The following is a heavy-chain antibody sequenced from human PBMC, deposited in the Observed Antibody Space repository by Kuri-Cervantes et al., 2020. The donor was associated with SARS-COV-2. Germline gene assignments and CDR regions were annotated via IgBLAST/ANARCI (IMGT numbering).Heavy chain of an antibody. CDR2: ISSSSSTI. CDR1: GYTFSSYS. Sequence: GESLKISCAASGYTFSSYSMNWVRQAPGKGLEWVSYISSSSSTIYYADSVKGRFTISRDNSKNTLYLQMNSLRAEDTAVYYCAKDGGSYSFSSAYGMDVWGQGTTVTVSS. V-gene: IGHV3-48*01. J-gene: IGHJ6*02. CDR3: AKDGGSYSFSSAYGMDV. D-gene: IGHD1-26*01.